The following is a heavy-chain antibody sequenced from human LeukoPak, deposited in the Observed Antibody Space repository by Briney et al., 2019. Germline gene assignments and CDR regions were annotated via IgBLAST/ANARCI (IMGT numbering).Heavy chain of an antibody. CDR3: ARNHGYGEY. CDR1: GFISSSYI. J-gene: IGHJ4*02. D-gene: IGHD5-12*01. Sequence: GRSLRHSCAASGFISSSYITYRGCPAPGKGLEWVAVISYDGIKRCYADSVKGPFTISRDNSKNTLYLQMGSQRTEDTAVYYCARNHGYGEYWGQGTLVTASS. CDR2: ISYDGIKR. V-gene: IGHV3-30*15.